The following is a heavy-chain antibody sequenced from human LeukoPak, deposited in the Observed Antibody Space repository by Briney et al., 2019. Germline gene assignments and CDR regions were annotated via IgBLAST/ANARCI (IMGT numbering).Heavy chain of an antibody. CDR2: VSDIGNST. J-gene: IGHJ5*02. CDR3: AKGDSSGNWFDA. D-gene: IGHD6-19*01. CDR1: GFTFNDYA. V-gene: IGHV3-23*01. Sequence: GGSLLLSCAASGFTFNDYAMSWVRQSPATGLEWVSAVSDIGNSTFYADALMGRFTISRDNSKNTLFLQMNDLRIDDTAVYYCAKGDSSGNWFDAWGQGTLVSVSS.